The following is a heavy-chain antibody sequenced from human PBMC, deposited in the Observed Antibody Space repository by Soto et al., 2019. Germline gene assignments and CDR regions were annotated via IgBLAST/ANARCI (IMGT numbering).Heavy chain of an antibody. CDR2: IIPIFGTA. CDR3: VRAGGYSGYDYYYGMDV. V-gene: IGHV1-69*01. J-gene: IGHJ6*02. D-gene: IGHD5-12*01. Sequence: QVQLVQSGAEVKKPGSSVKVSCKASGGTFSSYAISWVRQAPGQGLEWMGGIIPIFGTANYAQKFQGRVTITADESTSTAYMELSSLRSEDTAVYYCVRAGGYSGYDYYYGMDVWGQGTTVTVSS. CDR1: GGTFSSYA.